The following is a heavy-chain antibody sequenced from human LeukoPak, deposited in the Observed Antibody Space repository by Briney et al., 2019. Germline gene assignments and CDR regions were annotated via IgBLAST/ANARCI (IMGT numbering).Heavy chain of an antibody. J-gene: IGHJ4*02. D-gene: IGHD2-15*01. Sequence: PGESLRLSCAASGFTFSKAWMSWVRQAPGKGLEWVGRIKSKSDGGTTDYAAPVKGRFTISRDDSRNTLYLQMSSLKTEDTAVYYCTTGGDCSGGRCYSAGYWGQGTLVTVSS. V-gene: IGHV3-15*01. CDR3: TTGGDCSGGRCYSAGY. CDR1: GFTFSKAW. CDR2: IKSKSDGGTT.